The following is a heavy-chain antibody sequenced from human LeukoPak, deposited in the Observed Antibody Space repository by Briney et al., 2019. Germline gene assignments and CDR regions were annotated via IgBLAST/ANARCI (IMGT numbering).Heavy chain of an antibody. D-gene: IGHD1-1*01. CDR1: TTSITSFY. V-gene: IGHV4-4*07. Sequence: SEILSLTCTLCTTSITSFYWRWIRQPAGKGLEWIGRIYTSGSTNYNPSLKSRVTMSVDTSKNQFSLKLSSVTAADTAVYYCGARETGYYYYYMDVWGKGTTVTVSS. CDR2: IYTSGST. CDR3: GARETGYYYYYMDV. J-gene: IGHJ6*03.